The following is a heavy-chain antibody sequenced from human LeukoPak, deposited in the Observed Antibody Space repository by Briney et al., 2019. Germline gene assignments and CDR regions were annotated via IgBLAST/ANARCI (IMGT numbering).Heavy chain of an antibody. V-gene: IGHV1-2*02. D-gene: IGHD2-2*03. CDR1: GCTFTGDY. Sequence: ASVKVSCKASGCTFTGDYMHWVRQTPGQGLEWMGWINPNSGGTNYAQKFQGRVTMTRDTSISTAYTELSRLRSDDTAVYYCARAAGTAGYCSSTSCYRYYYGMDVWGQGTTVTVSS. J-gene: IGHJ6*02. CDR3: ARAAGTAGYCSSTSCYRYYYGMDV. CDR2: INPNSGGT.